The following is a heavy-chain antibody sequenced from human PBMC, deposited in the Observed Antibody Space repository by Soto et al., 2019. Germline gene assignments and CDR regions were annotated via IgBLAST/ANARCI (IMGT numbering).Heavy chain of an antibody. Sequence: SETLSLTCTVSGGSISGFYWSWIRQPPGKGLEWIGYIYYSGSNNYNPSLESRVTISVGTSKNQFSLKLTSLSAADTAVYFCARDRYGLDVWGQGTTVTVS. CDR2: IYYSGSN. CDR1: GGSISGFY. V-gene: IGHV4-59*12. CDR3: ARDRYGLDV. J-gene: IGHJ6*02.